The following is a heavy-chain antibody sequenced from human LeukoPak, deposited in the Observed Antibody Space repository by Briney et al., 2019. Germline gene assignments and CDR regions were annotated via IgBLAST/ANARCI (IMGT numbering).Heavy chain of an antibody. CDR3: ARDRRGVPRNWFDP. Sequence: ASVKVSCKASGYTFTCYYMHWVRQAPGQGLEWMGWINPNSGGTNYAQKFQGRVTMTRDTSISTAYMELSRVSSDDTAVYYCARDRRGVPRNWFDPWGQGTLVTVSS. CDR1: GYTFTCYY. D-gene: IGHD3-10*01. J-gene: IGHJ5*02. CDR2: INPNSGGT. V-gene: IGHV1-2*02.